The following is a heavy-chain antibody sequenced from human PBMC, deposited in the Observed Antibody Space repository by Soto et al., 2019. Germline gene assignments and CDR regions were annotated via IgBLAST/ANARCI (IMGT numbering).Heavy chain of an antibody. J-gene: IGHJ4*02. Sequence: PGGSLILSCAASGFTFSSSWMHWVLQAPGKGLVWVSRVSGDGSSTNYADSVKGRFTISRDNAKNTLYLQMNSLRAEDAAVYYCAMSLPGRVFSVFDFCSGGQGTLSTVSS. D-gene: IGHD5-12*01. V-gene: IGHV3-74*01. CDR1: GFTFSSSW. CDR3: AMSLPGRVFSVFDFCS. CDR2: VSGDGSST.